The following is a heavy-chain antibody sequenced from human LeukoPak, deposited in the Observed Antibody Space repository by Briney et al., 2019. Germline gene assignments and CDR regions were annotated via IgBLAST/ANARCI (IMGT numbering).Heavy chain of an antibody. D-gene: IGHD2-2*02. V-gene: IGHV1-18*01. J-gene: IGHJ4*02. CDR2: ISAYNGNT. CDR3: ARDDCSSTSCYTGGKFDY. Sequence: ASVKVSCKASGYTFTSYGISWVRQAPGQGLEWMGWISAYNGNTNYAQKLQGRVTMTTDTSTSTAYMELRSLRSDDTAVYYCARDDCSSTSCYTGGKFDYWGQGTLVTVSS. CDR1: GYTFTSYG.